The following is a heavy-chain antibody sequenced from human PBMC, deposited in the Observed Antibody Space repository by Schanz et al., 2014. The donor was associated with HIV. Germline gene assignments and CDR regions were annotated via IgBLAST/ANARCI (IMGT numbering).Heavy chain of an antibody. D-gene: IGHD6-19*01. Sequence: EVQMLEAGGGSVQPGGSLRLSCAASGFTFSNFAMSWVRQAPGKGLGWVSRISGSGVSTFYAGSVKGRFAISRDKSKNTLYLQMNSLRVEDTAVYYCAKMARSVAANTNFDYWGQGTLVTVSS. V-gene: IGHV3-23*01. CDR3: AKMARSVAANTNFDY. CDR1: GFTFSNFA. CDR2: ISGSGVST. J-gene: IGHJ4*02.